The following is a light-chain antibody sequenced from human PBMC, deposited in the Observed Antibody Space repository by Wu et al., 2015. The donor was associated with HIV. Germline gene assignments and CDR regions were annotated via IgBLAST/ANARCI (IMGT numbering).Light chain of an antibody. Sequence: DIQMTQSPSSLSASVGDRVTITCRASENINNELNWYQQKPGKAPNLLIYGASSLRSGVPSRFSGRGSGTDFTLTISNLQPEDSAFYYCQQSYSKSPYTFGLGTKLDIK. CDR1: ENINNE. V-gene: IGKV1-39*01. J-gene: IGKJ2*01. CDR3: QQSYSKSPYT. CDR2: GAS.